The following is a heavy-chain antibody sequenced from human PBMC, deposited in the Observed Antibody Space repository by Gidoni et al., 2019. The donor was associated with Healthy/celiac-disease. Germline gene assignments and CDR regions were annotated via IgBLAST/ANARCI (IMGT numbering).Heavy chain of an antibody. J-gene: IGHJ5*02. Sequence: QVQLQESGPGLVKPSQTLSLTCTVAGGSISRGSYDWSWIRQPAGKGLEWIGRIYTSGSTHYHPSLKSRVTISVDTSKNQFSLKLSSVTAADTAVYYCARDLTYGSGSYYNVWWFDPWGQGTLVTVSS. CDR2: IYTSGST. CDR3: ARDLTYGSGSYYNVWWFDP. CDR1: GGSISRGSYD. V-gene: IGHV4-61*02. D-gene: IGHD3-10*01.